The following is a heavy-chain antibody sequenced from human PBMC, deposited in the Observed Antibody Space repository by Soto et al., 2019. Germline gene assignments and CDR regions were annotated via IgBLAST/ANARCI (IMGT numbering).Heavy chain of an antibody. D-gene: IGHD2-2*01. CDR2: IWCDGSNK. CDR3: ASLNLGYCSSTSCPSRPLDYMDG. V-gene: IGHV3-33*01. Sequence: GGSLRLSCAASGFTFSSYGMHWVRQAPGKGLEWVAVIWCDGSNKYYADSVKGRFTISRDNSKNTLYLQMNSLRAEDTAVYYCASLNLGYCSSTSCPSRPLDYMDGWGKGSTVTAAS. CDR1: GFTFSSYG. J-gene: IGHJ6*03.